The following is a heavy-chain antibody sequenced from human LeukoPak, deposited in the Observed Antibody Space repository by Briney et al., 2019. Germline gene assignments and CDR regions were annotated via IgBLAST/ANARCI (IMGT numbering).Heavy chain of an antibody. V-gene: IGHV3-21*01. CDR1: GFTFSSFS. CDR3: ARGPMLRGVIIRRSKSGYFDY. D-gene: IGHD3-10*01. Sequence: GGSLRLSCAASGFTFSSFSMNWVRQAPGKGLEWVSSISSSSYIYYADSVKGRFTISRDNAKNSLYLQMNSLGAEDTAVYYCARGPMLRGVIIRRSKSGYFDYWGQGTLVTVSS. J-gene: IGHJ4*02. CDR2: ISSSSYI.